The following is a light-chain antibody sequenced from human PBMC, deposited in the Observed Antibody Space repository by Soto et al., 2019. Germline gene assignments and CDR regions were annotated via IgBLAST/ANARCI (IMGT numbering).Light chain of an antibody. CDR1: QSVSSSY. CDR3: QQYGSLLT. J-gene: IGKJ4*01. Sequence: EIVLTQSPGTLSLSPGERATLSCRASQSVSSSYLGWYQQKPGQAPRLLIYGASSRATGIPDRFSGSGSGTDFTLTISRLEPEDFAVYYCQQYGSLLTFGGGNKGEIK. V-gene: IGKV3-20*01. CDR2: GAS.